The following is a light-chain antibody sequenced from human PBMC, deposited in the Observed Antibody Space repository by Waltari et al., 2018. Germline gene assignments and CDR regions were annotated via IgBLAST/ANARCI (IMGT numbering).Light chain of an antibody. J-gene: IGLJ3*02. CDR3: CSYARSKVGL. Sequence: QSALTQPASISGSPGQSITISCAGTISDVGSFNLVSWYQHHPGQAPKLMIFEVSPRPSGISDRFSGSKSGNTASLTISGLQAEDEANYYCCSYARSKVGLCGGGTKLTVL. CDR1: ISDVGSFNL. CDR2: EVS. V-gene: IGLV2-23*02.